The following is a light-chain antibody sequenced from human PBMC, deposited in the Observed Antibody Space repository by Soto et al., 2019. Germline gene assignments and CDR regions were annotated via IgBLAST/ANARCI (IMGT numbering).Light chain of an antibody. V-gene: IGKV3-15*01. J-gene: IGKJ4*01. CDR2: DAS. CDR1: QTISTD. Sequence: EVVMTQSPATVSVFPGEGVTLSCRASQTISTDLAWYQQKPGQAPRLLIYDASTRATGVPDRFSGGGSGTEFTLTISSLQSEDFAFYYCQQNNKWPPVTFGGGTKVEIK. CDR3: QQNNKWPPVT.